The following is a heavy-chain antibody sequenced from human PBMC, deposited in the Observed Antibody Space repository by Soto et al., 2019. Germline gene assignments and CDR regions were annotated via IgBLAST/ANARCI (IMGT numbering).Heavy chain of an antibody. CDR3: ARDPKTSGGQHWAFNYFDS. CDR1: GFSFSISP. Sequence: EGSLRLSCAASGFSFSISPMHWVRQAPGKGPEWVALISYDGTNKFYADSVKGRFTISRDNSKSTLYLQVDSLRPEDAAVYYCARDPKTSGGQHWAFNYFDSWGQGTLVTVS. CDR2: ISYDGTNK. V-gene: IGHV3-30-3*01. J-gene: IGHJ4*02. D-gene: IGHD7-27*01.